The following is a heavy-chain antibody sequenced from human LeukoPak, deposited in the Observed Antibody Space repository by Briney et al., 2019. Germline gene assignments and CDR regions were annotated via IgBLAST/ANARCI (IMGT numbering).Heavy chain of an antibody. J-gene: IGHJ6*03. Sequence: AASVKVSCKASGYTFTSYDINWVRQATGQGLEWVGWMNPNSGNTGYAQKFQGRVTMTRNTSISTAYMELSSLRSEDTAVYYCARGKRGYSGYDYYYYYMDVWGKGTTVTISS. CDR1: GYTFTSYD. CDR2: MNPNSGNT. CDR3: ARGKRGYSGYDYYYYYMDV. D-gene: IGHD5-12*01. V-gene: IGHV1-8*01.